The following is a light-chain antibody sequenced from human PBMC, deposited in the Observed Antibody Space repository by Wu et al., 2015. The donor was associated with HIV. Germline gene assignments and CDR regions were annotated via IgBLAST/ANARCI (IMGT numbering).Light chain of an antibody. CDR2: GAS. CDR3: QQYNNWLGT. CDR1: QSVSSN. J-gene: IGKJ4*01. Sequence: EIVMTQSPATLSVSPGERATLSCRASQSVSSNLAWYQQKPGQAPRLLIYGASTRATGIPARFSGSGSGTEFTLTISSLQSEDFAVYYCQQYNNWLGTFGGGTKGGDQT. V-gene: IGKV3-15*01.